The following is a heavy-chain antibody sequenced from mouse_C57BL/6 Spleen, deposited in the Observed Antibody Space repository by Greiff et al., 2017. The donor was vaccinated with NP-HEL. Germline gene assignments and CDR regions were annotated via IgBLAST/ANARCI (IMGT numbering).Heavy chain of an antibody. V-gene: IGHV1-19*01. CDR2: INPYNGGT. D-gene: IGHD2-3*01. Sequence: EVQRVESGPVLVKPGASVKMSCKASGYTFTDYYMNWVKQSHGKSLEWIGVINPYNGGTSYNQKFKGKATLTVDKSSSTAYMELNSLTSEDSAVYYCARYEDGYYFAYWGQGTLVTVSA. J-gene: IGHJ3*01. CDR1: GYTFTDYY. CDR3: ARYEDGYYFAY.